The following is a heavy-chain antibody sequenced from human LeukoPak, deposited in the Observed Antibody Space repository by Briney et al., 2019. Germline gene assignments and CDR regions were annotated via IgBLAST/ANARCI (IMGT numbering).Heavy chain of an antibody. CDR2: IYYSGNT. CDR3: AREYYDVLTGHSKGIDY. Sequence: SETLSLTCSVSGDSISNYYWTWIRQSPGKGLEWIGYIYYSGNTNYNPSLKSRVTISVDTSKNQFSLKLRSVTAADTAVYYCAREYYDVLTGHSKGIDYWGQGILVTVSS. V-gene: IGHV4-59*01. CDR1: GDSISNYY. D-gene: IGHD3-9*01. J-gene: IGHJ4*02.